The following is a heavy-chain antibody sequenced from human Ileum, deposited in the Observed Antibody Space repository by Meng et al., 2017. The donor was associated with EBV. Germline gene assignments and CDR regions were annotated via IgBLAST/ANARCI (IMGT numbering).Heavy chain of an antibody. J-gene: IGHJ4*02. V-gene: IGHV4-4*02. CDR2: IYHNGGT. D-gene: IGHD5-18*01. Sequence: LQESGPGLVKPSGTLSLTCAVSGGSIPERNSWSWVRPPPGQGLEWIGEIYHNGGTNYNPSLKSRVTISVDKSKNEISLKLRSVTAADTAVYYCARWAFIYSYGFDNWGQGTLVTVSS. CDR3: ARWAFIYSYGFDN. CDR1: GGSIPERNS.